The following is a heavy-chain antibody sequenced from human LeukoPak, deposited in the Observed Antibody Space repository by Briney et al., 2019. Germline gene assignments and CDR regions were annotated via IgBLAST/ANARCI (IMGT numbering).Heavy chain of an antibody. D-gene: IGHD6-19*01. V-gene: IGHV3-23*01. CDR3: ARGDSSALDAFDI. J-gene: IGHJ3*02. Sequence: PGGSLRLSCAASGFTFSSYAMSWVRQAPGKGLEWVSAISGSGGSTYYADSVKGRFTISRDNAKNSLYLQMNSLRAEDTAVYYCARGDSSALDAFDIWGQGTMVTVSS. CDR1: GFTFSSYA. CDR2: ISGSGGST.